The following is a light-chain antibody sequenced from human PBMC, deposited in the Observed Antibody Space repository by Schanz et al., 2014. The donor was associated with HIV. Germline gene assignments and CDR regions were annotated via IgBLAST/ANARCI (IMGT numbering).Light chain of an antibody. CDR3: AAWDDSLSGYV. Sequence: QSVLTQPPSVSGAPGQRVAISCSGSGSNIGADFDVHWYQLLPGTAPKLLIFDNTNRPSGVPARFSGSKSGTSASLAISGLRSEDEADYYCAAWDDSLSGYVFGTGTKLTVL. CDR2: DNT. CDR1: GSNIGADFD. J-gene: IGLJ1*01. V-gene: IGLV1-40*01.